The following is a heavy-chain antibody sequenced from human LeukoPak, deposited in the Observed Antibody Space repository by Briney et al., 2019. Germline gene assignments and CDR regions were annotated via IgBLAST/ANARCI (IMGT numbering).Heavy chain of an antibody. CDR1: GLTFSTYE. J-gene: IGHJ6*03. D-gene: IGHD1-14*01. V-gene: IGHV3-48*03. Sequence: GGSLTLSCAASGLTFSTYEMNWVRQAPADGLEWVAYISSSGYTIYYADSVQGRFTTSRDNAKSSLFLQMNSLSAEDTAVYYCARGTADHDYYYYYMDVWGKGTTVTVSS. CDR3: ARGTADHDYYYYYMDV. CDR2: ISSSGYTI.